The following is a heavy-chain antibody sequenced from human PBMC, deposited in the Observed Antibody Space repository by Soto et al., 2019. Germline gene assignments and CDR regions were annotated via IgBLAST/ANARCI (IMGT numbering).Heavy chain of an antibody. V-gene: IGHV4-59*01. Sequence: TETLSLTCTFSGFSISSYYWIWFRQPPGKGLEWIGYIYYSGSTDYNPSLKSRVTISVDTSKNQFSLKLNSVTAADTAVYYCARVPGPWGQGTLVTVSS. CDR1: GFSISSYY. CDR2: IYYSGST. CDR3: ARVPGP. D-gene: IGHD7-27*01. J-gene: IGHJ5*02.